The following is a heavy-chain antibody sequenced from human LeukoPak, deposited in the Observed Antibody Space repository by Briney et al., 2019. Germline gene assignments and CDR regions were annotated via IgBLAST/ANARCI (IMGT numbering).Heavy chain of an antibody. CDR2: IHYSGST. V-gene: IGHV4-59*12. CDR3: ARVGWLVRRGNGGYDGKFDY. CDR1: GGSINSYY. Sequence: SETLSLTCTVSGGSINSYYWSWIRQPPGKGLQWIGCIHYSGSTNYNPSLKSRVTISVDTSKNQFSLKLSSVTAADTAVYYCARVGWLVRRGNGGYDGKFDYWGQGTLVTVSS. D-gene: IGHD6-19*01. J-gene: IGHJ4*02.